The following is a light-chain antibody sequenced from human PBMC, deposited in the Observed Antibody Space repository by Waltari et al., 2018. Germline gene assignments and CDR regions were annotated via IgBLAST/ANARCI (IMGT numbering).Light chain of an antibody. J-gene: IGKJ1*01. Sequence: DIVMTQSPLSLPVTPGEPVSISFRSSQSLLHVDGYNYLDWYLQKPGQSPQLLIYMGSNRAAGVPDRFSGSGSGTDFTLKISRVEAEDVGVYYCMQPLETPWTFGQGTKVEIK. CDR1: QSLLHVDGYNY. CDR3: MQPLETPWT. V-gene: IGKV2-28*01. CDR2: MGS.